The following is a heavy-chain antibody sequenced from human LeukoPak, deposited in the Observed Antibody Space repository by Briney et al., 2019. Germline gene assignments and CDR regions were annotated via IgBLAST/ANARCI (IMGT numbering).Heavy chain of an antibody. Sequence: GGSLRLSCAASGFTFSSYGMHWVRQAPGKGLEWAAFIRYDGSNKYYADSVKGRFTISRDNSKNTLYLQMNSLRAEDTAVYYCAKVEVYSSGRIWYYFDYWGQGTLVTVSS. CDR2: IRYDGSNK. V-gene: IGHV3-30*02. CDR1: GFTFSSYG. J-gene: IGHJ4*02. D-gene: IGHD3-22*01. CDR3: AKVEVYSSGRIWYYFDY.